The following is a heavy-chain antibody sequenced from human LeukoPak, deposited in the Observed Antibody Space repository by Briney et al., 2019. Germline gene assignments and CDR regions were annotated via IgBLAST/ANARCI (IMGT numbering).Heavy chain of an antibody. D-gene: IGHD3-10*01. CDR2: IYYSGST. Sequence: SWVRQPPGKGLEWIGYIYYSGSTYYNPSLKSRVTISVDTSKNQFSLRLSSVTAADTAVYYCARDRYYYGSGITVPFDPWGQGTLVTVSS. V-gene: IGHV4-30-4*08. J-gene: IGHJ5*02. CDR3: ARDRYYYGSGITVPFDP.